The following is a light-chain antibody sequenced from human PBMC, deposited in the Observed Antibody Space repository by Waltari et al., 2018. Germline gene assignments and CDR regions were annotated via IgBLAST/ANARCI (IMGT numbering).Light chain of an antibody. CDR2: GAS. V-gene: IGKV1-39*01. Sequence: EIQLTQSPSSLSASVGDRVTISCRASQTISMYLSWYQQRPGRAPKLLIYGASRLQGGVPSRFSGSGAGTDFTLTISDLQPEDFGIYFCQQSYISPTFGQGTTVEV. CDR1: QTISMY. CDR3: QQSYISPT. J-gene: IGKJ1*01.